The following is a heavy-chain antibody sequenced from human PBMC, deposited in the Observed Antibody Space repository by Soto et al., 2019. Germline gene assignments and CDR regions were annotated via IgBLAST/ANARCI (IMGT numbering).Heavy chain of an antibody. Sequence: QVQLVESGVGVVQPGRSLRLSCAASGFTFSSYGMHWVRQAPGKWLEWVAVIWYDGSNKYYADSVKGRFTISRDNSKNTLYLQMYSRRAGDTAVYYSAIASRDDIMTDYSSWGQGNMVTVSS. CDR2: IWYDGSNK. CDR1: GFTFSSYG. V-gene: IGHV3-33*01. CDR3: AIASRDDIMTDYSS. D-gene: IGHD3-9*01. J-gene: IGHJ4*02.